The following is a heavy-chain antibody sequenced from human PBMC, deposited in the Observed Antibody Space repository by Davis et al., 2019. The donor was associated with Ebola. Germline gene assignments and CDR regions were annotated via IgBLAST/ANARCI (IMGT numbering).Heavy chain of an antibody. D-gene: IGHD6-13*01. Sequence: SETLSLTCAVSGGSISSSNWWSWVRQPPGKGLEWIGEIYHSGSTNYNPSLKSRVTISVDKSKNQFSLKLSSVTAADTAVYYCARRTRHAAAAQDYWGQGTLVTVSS. CDR1: GGSISSSNW. CDR2: IYHSGST. V-gene: IGHV4-4*02. J-gene: IGHJ4*02. CDR3: ARRTRHAAAAQDY.